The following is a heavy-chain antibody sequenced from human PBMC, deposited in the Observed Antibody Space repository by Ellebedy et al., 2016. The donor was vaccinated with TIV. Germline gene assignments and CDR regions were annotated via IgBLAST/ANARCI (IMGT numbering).Heavy chain of an antibody. CDR2: ISHTGTRT. CDR3: AKGRGGGSDSSAPRYYFDY. D-gene: IGHD3-22*01. CDR1: GFTFTSFA. V-gene: IGHV3-23*01. Sequence: GESLKISCAASGFTFTSFAMSWVRQAPGKGLEWVSTISHTGTRTYYADYVEGRFIISSDNSKKTLYLQMNSLRAEDTAVYYCAKGRGGGSDSSAPRYYFDYWGLGTLVTVSS. J-gene: IGHJ4*02.